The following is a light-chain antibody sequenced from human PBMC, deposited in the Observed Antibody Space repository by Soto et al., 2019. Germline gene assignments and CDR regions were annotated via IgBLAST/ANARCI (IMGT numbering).Light chain of an antibody. CDR2: ATS. CDR3: QQTHSLPLT. Sequence: IQMTQSPSSVSASVGDRVTMTCRASQGVGGWLAWYQQKPGKVPKLLIYATSSLHSGVPSRVSGSGSGTDFTLSISSLQPEDFATYYCQQTHSLPLTFGPGTKVDI. CDR1: QGVGGW. J-gene: IGKJ3*01. V-gene: IGKV1-12*01.